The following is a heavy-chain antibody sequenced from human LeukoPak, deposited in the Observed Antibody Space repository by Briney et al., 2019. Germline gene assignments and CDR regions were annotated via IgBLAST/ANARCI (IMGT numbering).Heavy chain of an antibody. CDR2: IHPSGINT. CDR1: GFNFMQYG. Sequence: GGTLRLSCVGSGFNFMQYGMMWVRQAPGKGLEWVSTIHPSGINTHHADSVKGRFTISRDNSKNTLYLQMNSLRVEDTAIYYCARDPSTLLPTDDSWGQGTLVAVSS. D-gene: IGHD2-2*01. V-gene: IGHV3-23*05. J-gene: IGHJ4*02. CDR3: ARDPSTLLPTDDS.